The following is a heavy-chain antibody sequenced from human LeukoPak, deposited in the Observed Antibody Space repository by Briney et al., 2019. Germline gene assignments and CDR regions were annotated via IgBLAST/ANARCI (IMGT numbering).Heavy chain of an antibody. J-gene: IGHJ4*02. Sequence: ASVKVSCKASGYTFTGYYMHWVRQAPGQGLEWMGWINPSSGGTNYAQKFQGRVTMTRDTSISTAYMELSRLRSDDTAVYYCARRESSGYYHTDYWGQGTLVTVSS. D-gene: IGHD3-22*01. CDR2: INPSSGGT. CDR3: ARRESSGYYHTDY. CDR1: GYTFTGYY. V-gene: IGHV1-2*02.